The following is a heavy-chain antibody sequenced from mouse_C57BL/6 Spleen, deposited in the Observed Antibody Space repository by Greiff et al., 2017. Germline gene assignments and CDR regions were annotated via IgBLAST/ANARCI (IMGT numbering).Heavy chain of an antibody. D-gene: IGHD4-1*01. CDR2: IYPGDGDT. CDR3: ASQTGPDY. Sequence: QVQLQQSGPELVKPGASVKISCKASGYAFSSSWMNWVKQRPGKGLEWIGRIYPGDGDTNYNGKFKGKATLTADKSSSTAYMQLSSLTSEDSAVYFGASQTGPDYWGQGTSLTVSS. V-gene: IGHV1-82*01. CDR1: GYAFSSSW. J-gene: IGHJ2*02.